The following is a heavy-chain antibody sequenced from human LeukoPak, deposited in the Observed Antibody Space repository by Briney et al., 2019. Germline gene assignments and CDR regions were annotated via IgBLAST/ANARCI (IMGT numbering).Heavy chain of an antibody. J-gene: IGHJ6*02. V-gene: IGHV4-39*01. CDR1: GGSISSSSYY. Sequence: SETLSLTCTVSGGSISSSSYYWGWIRPPPGKGLEWIGSIYYSGSTYYNPSLRSRVTISVDTSKNQFSLKLSSVTAADTAVYYCAMTVSRYYGMDVWGQGTTVTVSS. CDR2: IYYSGST. D-gene: IGHD4-17*01. CDR3: AMTVSRYYGMDV.